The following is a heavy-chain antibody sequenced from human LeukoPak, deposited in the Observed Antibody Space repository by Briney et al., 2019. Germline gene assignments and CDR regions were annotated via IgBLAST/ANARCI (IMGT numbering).Heavy chain of an antibody. CDR1: GGSISSYY. CDR2: IDTSGNT. D-gene: IGHD5-12*01. V-gene: IGHV4-4*07. Sequence: SETLSLTCNVSGGSISSYYWSWIRQPAGKGLEWIGRIDTSGNTDYNPSLKSRVTISVDTSKNQFFLKLSSVTAADTAVYYCARRDIVATISTWGQGTLVTVSS. CDR3: ARRDIVATIST. J-gene: IGHJ4*02.